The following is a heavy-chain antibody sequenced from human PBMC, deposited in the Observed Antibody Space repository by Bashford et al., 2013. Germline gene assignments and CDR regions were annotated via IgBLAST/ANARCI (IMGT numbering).Heavy chain of an antibody. CDR3: TRDWEDGDYYDYYGMDV. CDR2: VNQYGSQK. D-gene: IGHD1-26*01. Sequence: VRQAPGKGLEWVANVNQYGSQKHYVDSVKGRFTISRDNAKKSMYLQMNNLRVEDTAVYYCTRDWEDGDYYDYYGMDVWGQGTTVTVSS. J-gene: IGHJ6*02. V-gene: IGHV3-7*01.